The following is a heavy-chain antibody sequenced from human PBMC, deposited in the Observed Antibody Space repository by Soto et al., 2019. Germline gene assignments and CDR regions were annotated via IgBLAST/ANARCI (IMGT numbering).Heavy chain of an antibody. CDR1: GGSFSGYY. CDR3: ARRRQLQYYYYYYGMDV. D-gene: IGHD2-2*01. CDR2: INHSGST. Sequence: SETLSLTCAVYGGSFSGYYWSWIRQPPGKGLEWIGEINHSGSTNYNPSLKSRVTISVDTSKNQFSLKLSSVTAADTAVYYCARRRQLQYYYYYYGMDVWGQGTTVTVSS. J-gene: IGHJ6*02. V-gene: IGHV4-34*01.